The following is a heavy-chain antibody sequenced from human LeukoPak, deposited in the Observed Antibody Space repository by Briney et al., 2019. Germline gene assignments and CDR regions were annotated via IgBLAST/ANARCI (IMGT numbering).Heavy chain of an antibody. V-gene: IGHV1-69*04. CDR3: ARMALDDSSGYYPLDY. D-gene: IGHD3-22*01. Sequence: SVKVSCKASGGTFSSYAISWVRQAPGQGLEWMGRIIPILGIANYAQKFQGRVTITADKSTSTAYMELSSLRSEDTAVYYCARMALDDSSGYYPLDYWGQGTLVTVSS. CDR2: IIPILGIA. J-gene: IGHJ4*02. CDR1: GGTFSSYA.